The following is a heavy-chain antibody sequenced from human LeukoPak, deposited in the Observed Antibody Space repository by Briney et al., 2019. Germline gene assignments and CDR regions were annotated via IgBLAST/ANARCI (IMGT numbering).Heavy chain of an antibody. CDR1: GGSISSSSYY. D-gene: IGHD6-13*01. V-gene: IGHV4-39*01. CDR3: ARGDIAAAGLGY. J-gene: IGHJ4*02. CDR2: IYYSGST. Sequence: SETLSLTCTVSGGSISSSSYYWGWIRQPPGKGLEWIGSIYYSGSTYYNPSLKSRVTISVDTSKNQFSLKLSSVTAADTAVYYCARGDIAAAGLGYWGQGTLVTVSS.